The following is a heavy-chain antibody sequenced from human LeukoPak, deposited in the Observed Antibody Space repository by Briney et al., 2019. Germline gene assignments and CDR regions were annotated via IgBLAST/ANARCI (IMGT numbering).Heavy chain of an antibody. CDR2: IKSNTEGGTT. Sequence: GGSLRLSCAASGFTFSNAWMNWVRQAPGKGLEWVGRIKSNTEGGTTDYVAPVKGRFTISRDDSKNTVYLQMNSLKTEDTAVYYCTTDPWHGLDVWGQGTTVTVSS. CDR3: TTDPWHGLDV. D-gene: IGHD5-12*01. CDR1: GFTFSNAW. J-gene: IGHJ6*02. V-gene: IGHV3-15*07.